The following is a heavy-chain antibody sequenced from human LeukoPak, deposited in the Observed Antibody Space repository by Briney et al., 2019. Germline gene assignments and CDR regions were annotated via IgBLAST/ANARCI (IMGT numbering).Heavy chain of an antibody. D-gene: IGHD4-11*01. V-gene: IGHV4-39*01. J-gene: IGHJ6*03. Sequence: SETLSLTCAVYGGSFSGYYWDWIPNPPGKGRGWMGSIYYSGTTYYNPSLKSRVTISVDTSKNQFSLKLSSVTAADTAVYFCARLRYSKPIYYYMDVWGKGTTVTVSS. CDR1: GGSFSGYY. CDR3: ARLRYSKPIYYYMDV. CDR2: IYYSGTT.